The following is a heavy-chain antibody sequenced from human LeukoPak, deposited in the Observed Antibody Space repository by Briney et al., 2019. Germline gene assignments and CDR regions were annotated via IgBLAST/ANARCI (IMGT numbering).Heavy chain of an antibody. V-gene: IGHV3-74*01. J-gene: IGHJ4*02. CDR2: INSDGSST. CDR1: GFTFSSYW. CDR3: ARGPPYSGWFDY. D-gene: IGHD6-19*01. Sequence: GGSLRLSCAASGFTFSSYWMHWVRQAPGKGLVWVSRINSDGSSTSYADSVKGRFTISRGNAKNTLYLQMNSLRAEDTAVYYCARGPPYSGWFDYWGQGTLVTVSS.